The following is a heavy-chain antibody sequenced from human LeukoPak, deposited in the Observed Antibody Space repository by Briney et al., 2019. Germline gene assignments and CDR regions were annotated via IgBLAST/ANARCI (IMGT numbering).Heavy chain of an antibody. CDR2: IWYDGSNK. Sequence: GGSLRLSCAASGFTFSNHAMNWVRQAPGKGLEWVAVIWYDGSNKYYADSVKGRFTISRDNSKNTLYLQMNSLRAEDTAVYYCARDGTAVAGIHYWGQGTLVTVSS. CDR1: GFTFSNHA. J-gene: IGHJ4*02. V-gene: IGHV3-33*08. D-gene: IGHD6-19*01. CDR3: ARDGTAVAGIHY.